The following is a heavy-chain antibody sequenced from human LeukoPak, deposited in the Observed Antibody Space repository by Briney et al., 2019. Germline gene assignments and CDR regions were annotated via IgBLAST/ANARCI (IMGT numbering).Heavy chain of an antibody. CDR2: IWYDGSNK. CDR3: ARGYYDSSYYYYYGMDV. D-gene: IGHD3-22*01. CDR1: GFTFSSYG. V-gene: IGHV3-33*01. Sequence: GRSLRLSCAASGFTFSSYGMHWVRQAPGKGLEWVAVIWYDGSNKYYADSVKGRFTISRDNSKNTLYLQMNSLRAEDTAVYYCARGYYDSSYYYYYGMDVWAKGPRSPSP. J-gene: IGHJ6*02.